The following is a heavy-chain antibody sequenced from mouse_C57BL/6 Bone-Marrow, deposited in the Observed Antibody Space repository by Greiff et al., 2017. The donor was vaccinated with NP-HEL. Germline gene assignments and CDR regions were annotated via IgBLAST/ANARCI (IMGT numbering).Heavy chain of an antibody. CDR3: ARDSNYCYYAMDY. CDR1: GYTFTSYW. D-gene: IGHD2-5*01. CDR2: INPSSGYT. V-gene: IGHV1-7*01. Sequence: VQGVESGAELAKPGASVKLSCKASGYTFTSYWMHWVKQRPGQGLEWIGYINPSSGYTKYNQKFKDKATLTADKSSSTAYMQLSSLTYEDSAVYYCARDSNYCYYAMDYWGQGTSVTVSS. J-gene: IGHJ4*01.